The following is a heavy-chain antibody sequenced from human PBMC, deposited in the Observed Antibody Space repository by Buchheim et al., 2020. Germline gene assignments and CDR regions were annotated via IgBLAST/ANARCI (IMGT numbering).Heavy chain of an antibody. Sequence: QVQLVQSGAEVKKPGASVKVSCKASAYTFTRYYLHWVRQAPGKGLQWMGLINPSGGTTSSAQRFQGRVTMTRDTSTNTVYMELSSLRSEDTAVYYCARGVVGATPTYFFDYWGQGTL. CDR3: ARGVVGATPTYFFDY. D-gene: IGHD1-26*01. CDR2: INPSGGTT. V-gene: IGHV1-46*01. CDR1: AYTFTRYY. J-gene: IGHJ4*02.